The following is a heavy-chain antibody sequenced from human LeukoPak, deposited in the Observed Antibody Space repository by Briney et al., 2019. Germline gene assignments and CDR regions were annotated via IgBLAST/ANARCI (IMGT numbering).Heavy chain of an antibody. V-gene: IGHV1-46*01. CDR3: ARAYYDFWSGYFSQYYYYYYMDV. J-gene: IGHJ6*03. CDR1: GYTFTSYY. D-gene: IGHD3-3*01. Sequence: ASVKVSCKASGYTFTSYYMHWVRQAPGQGLEWMGIINPSGGSTSYAQKFQGRVTMTRDMSTSTAYMELSSLRSEDTAVYYCARAYYDFWSGYFSQYYYYYYMDVWGKGTTVTVSS. CDR2: INPSGGST.